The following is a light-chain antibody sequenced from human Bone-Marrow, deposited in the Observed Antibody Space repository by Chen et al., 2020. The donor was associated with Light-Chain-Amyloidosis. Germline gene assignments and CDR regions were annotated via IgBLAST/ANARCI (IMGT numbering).Light chain of an antibody. J-gene: IGKJ4*01. CDR2: GSS. CDR1: QTISSNY. V-gene: IGKV3-20*01. Sequence: EIVLTQSPGTLSLSPGEGANLSCRASQTISSNYLTWYQQKFGQAPRLLIYGSSSRVTGIPDRFTGSGSWTDFPLTINRLEPEDFAMYYCQQYVTSPLTFGGVTKVEIK. CDR3: QQYVTSPLT.